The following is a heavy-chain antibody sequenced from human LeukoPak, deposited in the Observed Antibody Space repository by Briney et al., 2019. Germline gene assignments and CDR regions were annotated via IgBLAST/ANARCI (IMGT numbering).Heavy chain of an antibody. CDR1: GFTFDDYA. J-gene: IGHJ3*02. CDR3: AKVLTDYGVHDAFDI. V-gene: IGHV3-9*01. CDR2: ISWNSGSI. Sequence: SLRLSCAASGFTFDDYAMHWVRQAPGKGLEWVSGISWNSGSIGYADSVKGRFTISRDNAKNSLYLQMNSLRAEDTALYYCAKVLTDYGVHDAFDIWGQGTMVTVSS. D-gene: IGHD3-16*01.